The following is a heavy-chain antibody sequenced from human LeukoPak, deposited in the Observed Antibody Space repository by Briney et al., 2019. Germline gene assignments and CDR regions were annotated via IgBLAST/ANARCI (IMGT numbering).Heavy chain of an antibody. CDR3: GRETGYYYYYGMDV. J-gene: IGHJ6*04. Sequence: SETLSLTCTVSGGSINSYYWSWIRQPAGKGLEWIGHIYTSGSTNYNPSLKSRVTMSVDTSKNQFSLKLSSVTAADTAVYYCGRETGYYYYYGMDVWGEGTTVTVSS. V-gene: IGHV4-4*07. CDR2: IYTSGST. CDR1: GGSINSYY.